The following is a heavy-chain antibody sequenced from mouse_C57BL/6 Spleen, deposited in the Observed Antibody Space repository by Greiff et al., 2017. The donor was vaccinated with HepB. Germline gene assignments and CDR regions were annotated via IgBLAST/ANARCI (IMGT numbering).Heavy chain of an antibody. Sequence: VQLQQSGAELARPGASVKMSCKASGYTFTSYTMHWVKQRPGQGLEWIGYINPSSGYTKYNQKFKDKATLTEDKSSSTAYMQLSSLTSEDSAVYYCAREAGNYVGAMDYWGQGTSVTVSS. CDR1: GYTFTSYT. CDR2: INPSSGYT. D-gene: IGHD2-1*01. CDR3: AREAGNYVGAMDY. V-gene: IGHV1-4*01. J-gene: IGHJ4*01.